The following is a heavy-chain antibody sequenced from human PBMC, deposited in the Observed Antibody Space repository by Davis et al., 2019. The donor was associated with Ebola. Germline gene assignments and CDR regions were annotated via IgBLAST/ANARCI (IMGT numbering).Heavy chain of an antibody. CDR3: VRDLASGFATVTTVYGMYV. J-gene: IGHJ6*02. D-gene: IGHD3-3*01. CDR2: ISNSSSAI. V-gene: IGHV3-21*01. Sequence: PGGSLRLSCAASEFTLSRFSMNWVRQAPGKGLEWLSSISNSSSAIFYEDSVKGRFTTSRENAKNSLYLQMNSLRGEDTAVYYCVRDLASGFATVTTVYGMYVWGQGTTVTVSS. CDR1: EFTLSRFS.